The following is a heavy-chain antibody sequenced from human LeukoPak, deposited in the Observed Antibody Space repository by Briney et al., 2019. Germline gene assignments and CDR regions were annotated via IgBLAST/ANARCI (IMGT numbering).Heavy chain of an antibody. J-gene: IGHJ6*03. V-gene: IGHV4-39*07. CDR2: IYTSGST. Sequence: PSETLSLTCTVSGGSISSSSYYWGWIRQPPGKGLEWIGRIYTSGSTNYNPSLKSRVTMSVDTSKNQSSLKLSSVTAADTAVYYCAREITVTTGGGYYYYMDVWGKGTTVTVSS. D-gene: IGHD4-11*01. CDR1: GGSISSSSYY. CDR3: AREITVTTGGGYYYYMDV.